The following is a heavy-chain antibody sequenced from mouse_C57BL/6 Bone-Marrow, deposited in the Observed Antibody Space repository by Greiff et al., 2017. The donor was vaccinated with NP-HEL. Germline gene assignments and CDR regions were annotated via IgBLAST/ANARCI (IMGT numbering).Heavy chain of an antibody. CDR3: ARLGDLPRYFDV. CDR2: ISGGGGNT. D-gene: IGHD2-13*01. V-gene: IGHV5-9*01. CDR1: GFTFSSYT. J-gene: IGHJ1*03. Sequence: DVQLVESGGGLVKPGGSLKLSCAASGFTFSSYTMSWVRQTPEKRLEWVATISGGGGNTYYPDSVKGRFTISRDNAKNTLYLQMSSRRSEDTALYYCARLGDLPRYFDVWGTGTTVTVSS.